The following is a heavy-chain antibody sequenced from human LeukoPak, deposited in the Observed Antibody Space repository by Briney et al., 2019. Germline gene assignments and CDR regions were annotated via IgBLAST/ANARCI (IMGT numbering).Heavy chain of an antibody. CDR1: GYTFTSYY. CDR3: ARAGLLNWEKGVFY. Sequence: ASVTVSCKASGYTFTSYYMHWVRQAPGQGLEWMGIINPSGGTTTYAQKFQGRVTMTRDMSTSTVYMDLSSLRSEDTAVYYCARAGLLNWEKGVFYWGQGTLVTVSS. J-gene: IGHJ4*02. D-gene: IGHD1-26*01. CDR2: INPSGGTT. V-gene: IGHV1-46*01.